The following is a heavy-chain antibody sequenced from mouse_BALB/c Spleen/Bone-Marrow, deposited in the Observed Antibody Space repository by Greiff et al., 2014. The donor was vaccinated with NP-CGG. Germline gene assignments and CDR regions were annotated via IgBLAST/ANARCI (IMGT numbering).Heavy chain of an antibody. CDR3: ARGGHDFSLDY. D-gene: IGHD2-4*01. CDR2: IDTSDSYT. CDR1: GYTFTDNW. Sequence: VQLQQSGAELGMPGASVKMPCKASGYTFTDNWIYWMKQRPGQGLEWIGAIDTSDSYTNYNQKFMGKASLTVDASSSTAYMQVSSLTSDDSAVYYCARGGHDFSLDYWGQGTSVTVSS. V-gene: IGHV1-69*01. J-gene: IGHJ4*01.